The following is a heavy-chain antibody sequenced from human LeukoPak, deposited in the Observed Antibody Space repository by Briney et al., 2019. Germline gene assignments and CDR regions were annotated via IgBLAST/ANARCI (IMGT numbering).Heavy chain of an antibody. CDR2: MKVDGSDI. D-gene: IGHD2-2*01. V-gene: IGHV3-7*01. J-gene: IGHJ3*02. CDR1: GFTFSSYS. Sequence: PGGSLRLSCAASGFTFSSYSMNWVRQAPGKGLEWVANMKVDGSDIHYVDSVKGRFTISRDNAKNSLYLQMNSLRAEDTAVYYCARVGDQSAFDIWGQGTMVTVSS. CDR3: ARVGDQSAFDI.